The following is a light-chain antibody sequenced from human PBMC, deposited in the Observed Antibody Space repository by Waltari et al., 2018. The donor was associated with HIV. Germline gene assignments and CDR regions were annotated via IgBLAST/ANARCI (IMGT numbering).Light chain of an antibody. Sequence: SSELTQPSSVSVSPGQTARITCPGDALTTYYARWYQQKPGQAPVLVIYKNSERPSGIPGRFSGSRSGTTVTLTISGAQVGDEADYYCFSAADDNLRVFGGGTKLTVL. V-gene: IGLV3-27*01. CDR2: KNS. CDR3: FSAADDNLRV. CDR1: ALTTYY. J-gene: IGLJ3*02.